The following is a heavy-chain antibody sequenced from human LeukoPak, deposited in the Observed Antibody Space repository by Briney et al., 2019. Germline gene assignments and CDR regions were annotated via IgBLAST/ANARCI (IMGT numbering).Heavy chain of an antibody. CDR2: ISSSSSYI. CDR3: ARNNWNYVSFDY. CDR1: GFTFSSYG. J-gene: IGHJ4*02. V-gene: IGHV3-21*01. D-gene: IGHD1-7*01. Sequence: GGSLRLSCAASGFTFSSYGMNWVRQAPGKGLEWVSSISSSSSYIYYADSVKGRFTISRDNAKNSLYLQMNSLRAEDTAVYYCARNNWNYVSFDYWGQGTLVTVSS.